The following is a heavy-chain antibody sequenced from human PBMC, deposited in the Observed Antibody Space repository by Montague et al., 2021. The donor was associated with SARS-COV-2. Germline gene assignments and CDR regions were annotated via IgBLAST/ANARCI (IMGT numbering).Heavy chain of an antibody. Sequence: SETLSLTCTVSGGSIRSSSYYWGWIRQPPGKGLEWIGYVYYSRXXXYXXXXRGRVSIAVDTSKNQFSLRLSTVTAADTAVYYCVRDPAPSVSGTFYDYWGQGTLVAVSS. V-gene: IGHV4-61*01. D-gene: IGHD1-26*01. CDR3: VRDPAPSVSGTFYDY. CDR2: VYYSRXX. CDR1: GGSIRSSSYY. J-gene: IGHJ4*02.